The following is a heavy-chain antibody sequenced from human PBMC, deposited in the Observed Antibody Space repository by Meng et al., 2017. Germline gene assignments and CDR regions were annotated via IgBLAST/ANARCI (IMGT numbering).Heavy chain of an antibody. CDR1: GGTLSSYA. D-gene: IGHD3-10*01. J-gene: IGHJ4*02. Sequence: QVQLGKSGAEVKKPGSSVKVSCKASGGTLSSYAISWVRQAPGQGLEWMGIINPSGGSTSYAQKFQGRVTMTRDTSTSTVYMELSSLRSEDTAVYYCARDMDYYGSGSYLDYWGQGTLVTVSS. V-gene: IGHV1-46*01. CDR2: INPSGGST. CDR3: ARDMDYYGSGSYLDY.